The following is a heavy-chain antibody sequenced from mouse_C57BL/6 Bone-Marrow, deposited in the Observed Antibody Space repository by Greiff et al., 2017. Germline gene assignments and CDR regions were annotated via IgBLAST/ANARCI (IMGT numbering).Heavy chain of an antibody. J-gene: IGHJ1*03. D-gene: IGHD3-1*01. Sequence: EVQGVESGGGLVKPGGSLKLSCAASGFTFSSYAMSWVRQTPEKRLEWVATISDGGSYTYYPDNLKGRFTISRDNAKNNLYLQMSHLKSEDTAMYYCARDRGGYFDVWGTGTTVTVSS. CDR1: GFTFSSYA. V-gene: IGHV5-4*01. CDR2: ISDGGSYT. CDR3: ARDRGGYFDV.